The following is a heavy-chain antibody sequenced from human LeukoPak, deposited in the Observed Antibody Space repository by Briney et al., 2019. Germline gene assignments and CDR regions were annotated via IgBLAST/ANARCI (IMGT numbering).Heavy chain of an antibody. Sequence: GGSLRLSCAASGFTFSNHAMSWVRQAPGKGPEWVSGINSGTTNTYYGDSVKGRFTISRDDSKNTLYLQMSSLRAEDTALYYCAKGPVSGYNTQFFDYWGQGILVTVSS. D-gene: IGHD3-3*01. J-gene: IGHJ4*02. CDR2: INSGTTNT. CDR3: AKGPVSGYNTQFFDY. V-gene: IGHV3-23*01. CDR1: GFTFSNHA.